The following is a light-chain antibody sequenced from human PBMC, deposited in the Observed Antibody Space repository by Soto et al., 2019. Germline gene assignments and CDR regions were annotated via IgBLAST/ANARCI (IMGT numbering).Light chain of an antibody. Sequence: DNQMAQSLSSLSATVGDRVTITCRASQSISSYLNWYQQKPGKAPKLLIYAASSLQSGVPSRFSGSGSGTDFTLTISSLQPEDFATYYCQQSYITPRTFGQGTKVDIK. CDR3: QQSYITPRT. V-gene: IGKV1-39*01. CDR1: QSISSY. J-gene: IGKJ1*01. CDR2: AAS.